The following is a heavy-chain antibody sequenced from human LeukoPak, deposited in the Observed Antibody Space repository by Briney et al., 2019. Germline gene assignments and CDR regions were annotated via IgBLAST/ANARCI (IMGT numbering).Heavy chain of an antibody. D-gene: IGHD3-3*01. CDR1: GFTFSSYG. J-gene: IGHJ6*02. CDR3: AKDLYDFWSGYSPSASYYYYGMDV. V-gene: IGHV3-30*18. CDR2: ISYDGSNK. Sequence: GGSLRLSCAASGFTFSSYGMHWVRQAPGKGLEWVAVISYDGSNKYYADSVKGRFTISRDNSKNPLYLQMNSLRAEDTAVYYCAKDLYDFWSGYSPSASYYYYGMDVWGQGTTVTVSS.